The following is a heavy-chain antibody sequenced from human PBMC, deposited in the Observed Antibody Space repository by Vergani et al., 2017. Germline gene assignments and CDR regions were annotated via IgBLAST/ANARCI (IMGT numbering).Heavy chain of an antibody. CDR3: ASAYSSSWYGSGDDY. J-gene: IGHJ4*02. CDR1: GYTFTGYY. V-gene: IGHV1-2*02. CDR2: INPNSGGT. Sequence: QVQLVQSGAEVKKPGASVKVSCKASGYTFTGYYMHWVRQAPGQGLEWMGWINPNSGGTNYAQKFQGRVTMTRDTYISTAYMELSRLRSDDTAVYYCASAYSSSWYGSGDDYWGQGTLVTVSS. D-gene: IGHD6-13*01.